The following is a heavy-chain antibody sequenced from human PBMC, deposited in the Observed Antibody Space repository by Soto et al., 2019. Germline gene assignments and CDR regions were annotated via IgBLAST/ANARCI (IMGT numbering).Heavy chain of an antibody. V-gene: IGHV3-21*01. CDR2: ISATSTYI. D-gene: IGHD3-9*01. CDR3: ARVNSATGSTHFDH. Sequence: RRLSCAGSTFTFSSYSLNWVRQAPGKGLEWVSSISATSTYIFYADSVKGRFTISRDNAKNSVSLQMNSLRAEDTALYYCARVNSATGSTHFDHWGQGTLVPVSS. CDR1: TFTFSSYS. J-gene: IGHJ4*02.